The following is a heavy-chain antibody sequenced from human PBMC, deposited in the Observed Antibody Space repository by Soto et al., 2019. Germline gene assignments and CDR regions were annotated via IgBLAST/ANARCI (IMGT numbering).Heavy chain of an antibody. Sequence: SVKVSCKASGGTFSSYAISWVRQAPGQGLEWMGGIIPIFGTANYAQKFQGRVTITADESTSTAYMELSSLRSEDTAVYYCASRGRAYYDFWSGYYPMDVWGQGTTVTVSS. V-gene: IGHV1-69*13. CDR1: GGTFSSYA. D-gene: IGHD3-3*01. CDR2: IIPIFGTA. J-gene: IGHJ6*02. CDR3: ASRGRAYYDFWSGYYPMDV.